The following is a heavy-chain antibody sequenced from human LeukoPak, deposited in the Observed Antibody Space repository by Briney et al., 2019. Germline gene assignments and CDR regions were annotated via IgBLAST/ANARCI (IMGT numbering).Heavy chain of an antibody. Sequence: EGSLRLSCAASGFIVRSNSMSWVRQAPGKGLEWVANIKQDGSEKYYVDSVKGRFTISRDNAKNSLYLQMNSLRAEDTAVYYCARAAVLLWFGPDYWGQGTLVTVSS. CDR1: GFIVRSNS. CDR2: IKQDGSEK. V-gene: IGHV3-7*01. J-gene: IGHJ4*02. D-gene: IGHD3-10*01. CDR3: ARAAVLLWFGPDY.